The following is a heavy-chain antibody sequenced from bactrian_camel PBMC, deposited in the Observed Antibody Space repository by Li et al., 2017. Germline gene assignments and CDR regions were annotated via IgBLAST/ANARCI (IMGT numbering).Heavy chain of an antibody. CDR2: LISSGGST. Sequence: VQLVESGGGSVQPGGSLRLSCAASGFTFSNYAMSWVRQAPGKGLEWVSLISSGGSTLYADSVKGRFTASRDNAKNTLYLQLNGLKTEDTAMYYCAASVLSLPLGMDRSTRYNYWGQGTQVTVS. CDR1: GFTFSNYA. V-gene: IGHV3S31*01. CDR3: AASVLSLPLGMDRSTRYNY. J-gene: IGHJ4*01.